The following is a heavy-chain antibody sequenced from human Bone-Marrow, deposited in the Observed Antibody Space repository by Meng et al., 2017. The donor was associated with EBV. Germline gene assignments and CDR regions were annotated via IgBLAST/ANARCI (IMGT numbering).Heavy chain of an antibody. D-gene: IGHD1-26*01. CDR3: ARDKLGGSYYFDY. J-gene: IGHJ4*02. CDR1: GFTFSDYY. CDR2: ISSSGSTI. Sequence: HVQLSDSGGGWAKPGGFLTLSCGTLGFTFSDYYMSWIRQAPGKGLEWVSYISSSGSTIYYADSVKGRFTISRDNAKNSLYLQMNSLRAEDTAVYYCARDKLGGSYYFDYWGQGTLVTVSS. V-gene: IGHV3-11*01.